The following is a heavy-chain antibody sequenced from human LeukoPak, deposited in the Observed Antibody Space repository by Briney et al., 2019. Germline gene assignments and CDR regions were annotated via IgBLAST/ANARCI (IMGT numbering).Heavy chain of an antibody. CDR2: ISGSGGST. J-gene: IGHJ6*02. CDR3: AKVTERFLESSDGMDV. V-gene: IGHV3-23*01. CDR1: GFTFSSYA. Sequence: GGSLRLSCAASGFTFSSYAMSWVRQAPGKGLEWVSAISGSGGSTYYADSVKGRSTISRDNSKNTLYLQMNSLRAEDTAVYYCAKVTERFLESSDGMDVWGQGTTVTVSS. D-gene: IGHD3-3*01.